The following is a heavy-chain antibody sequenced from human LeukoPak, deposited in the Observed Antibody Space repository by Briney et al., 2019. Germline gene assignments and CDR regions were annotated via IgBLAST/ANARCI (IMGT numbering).Heavy chain of an antibody. CDR2: ISSSSSTI. V-gene: IGHV3-48*01. Sequence: GGSLRLSCAASGFTFSSYSMNWVRQAPGKGLEWVSYISSSSSTIYYADSVKGRFTISRDNAKNSLYLQMNSLRAEDTAVYYCATSLGYCSGGSCSEFDYWGQGTLVTVSS. D-gene: IGHD2-15*01. CDR1: GFTFSSYS. CDR3: ATSLGYCSGGSCSEFDY. J-gene: IGHJ4*02.